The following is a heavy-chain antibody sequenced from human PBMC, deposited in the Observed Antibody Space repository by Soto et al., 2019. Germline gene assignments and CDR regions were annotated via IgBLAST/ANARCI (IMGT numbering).Heavy chain of an antibody. Sequence: EVQLVESGGGLVQPGGSLRLSCAASGFTFNIYSMNWVRQAPGKGLVWVSYITRDTATIHYADSVRGRSTVSRDNAGYSLFLQMNSLRDEDTAVYYCARSVEGHFDYWGQGALVTVSS. CDR2: ITRDTATI. CDR1: GFTFNIYS. V-gene: IGHV3-48*02. J-gene: IGHJ4*02. D-gene: IGHD6-19*01. CDR3: ARSVEGHFDY.